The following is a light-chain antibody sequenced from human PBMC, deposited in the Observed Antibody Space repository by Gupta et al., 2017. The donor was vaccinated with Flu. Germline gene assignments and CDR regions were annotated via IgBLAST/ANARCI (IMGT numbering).Light chain of an antibody. CDR1: NIGGKT. Sequence: GQTARITWGGNNIGGKTVHWYRQRPGQAPVLVVYDDSGRPSGIPERFSGSNSGKTATLTISRVEAGDEADYYCQVWDSSSDLVVFGGGTKLTVL. V-gene: IGLV3-21*02. CDR3: QVWDSSSDLVV. J-gene: IGLJ2*01. CDR2: DDS.